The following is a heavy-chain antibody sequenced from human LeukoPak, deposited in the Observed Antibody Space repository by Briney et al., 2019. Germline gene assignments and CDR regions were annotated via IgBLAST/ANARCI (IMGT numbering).Heavy chain of an antibody. D-gene: IGHD6-13*01. CDR3: ARGKRGYSSWYDY. Sequence: PSETLSLTCAVYGGSFSGYYWSWIRQPPGKGLEWIGEINHSGSTNYNPSLKSRVTISVDTSKNQLSLKLSSVTAADTAVYYCARGKRGYSSWYDYWGQGTLVTVSS. CDR1: GGSFSGYY. J-gene: IGHJ4*02. CDR2: INHSGST. V-gene: IGHV4-34*01.